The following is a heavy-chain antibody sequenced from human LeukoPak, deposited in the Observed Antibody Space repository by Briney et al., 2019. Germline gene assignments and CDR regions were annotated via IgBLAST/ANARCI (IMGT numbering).Heavy chain of an antibody. J-gene: IGHJ4*02. CDR1: GFTFSDYD. CDR3: GRAFPPLRTSSAGDL. CDR2: ISGLSSHI. D-gene: IGHD3-16*01. V-gene: IGHV3-21*04. Sequence: GGSLRLSCSASGFTFSDYDMTCVRRAPGKGLEWVSSISGLSSHIYYGDSVKGRFSISRDNAKNSLYLQMNSLGAEDTAVYYCGRAFPPLRTSSAGDLWGQGTLVTVSS.